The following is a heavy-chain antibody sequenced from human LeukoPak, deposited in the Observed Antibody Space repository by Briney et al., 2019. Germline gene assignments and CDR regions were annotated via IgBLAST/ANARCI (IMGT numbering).Heavy chain of an antibody. CDR2: INHSGST. J-gene: IGHJ3*01. CDR1: GGSFSSYY. CDR3: ARVAPPNPY. Sequence: SETLSLTCAVYGGSFSSYYWSWIRQPPGKGLEWIGEINHSGSTNYNPSLKSRVTISVDTSKKQFSLRMSSVTAADTAVYYCARVAPPNPYWGQGTMVTVSS. V-gene: IGHV4-34*01.